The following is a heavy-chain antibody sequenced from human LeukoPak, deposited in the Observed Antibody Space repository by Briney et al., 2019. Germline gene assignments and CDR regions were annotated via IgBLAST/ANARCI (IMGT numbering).Heavy chain of an antibody. CDR2: IYYSGST. D-gene: IGHD3-3*01. J-gene: IGHJ6*02. V-gene: IGHV4-59*01. Sequence: PSETLSLTCTVSGGSISSYYWSWIRQPPGKGLEWIGYIYYSGSTNYNPSLKSRVTISVDTSKNQFSLKLSSVTAADTAVYYCAGLRFLGPYGMDVWGQGTTVTVSS. CDR3: AGLRFLGPYGMDV. CDR1: GGSISSYY.